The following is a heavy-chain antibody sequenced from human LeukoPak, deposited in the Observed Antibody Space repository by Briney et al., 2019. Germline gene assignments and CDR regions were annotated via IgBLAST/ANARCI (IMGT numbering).Heavy chain of an antibody. CDR1: GFTVNSNY. CDR3: ARGGSYPNDPFDI. V-gene: IGHV3-53*01. D-gene: IGHD1-26*01. Sequence: GGSLRLSCAASGFTVNSNYMIWVRQAPGKGLEWVSVIYGGGSTHYADSVEGRITISRDNSKNTLFLQVNSQRAEDTAVYYCARGGSYPNDPFDIWGQGTMVTV. CDR2: IYGGGST. J-gene: IGHJ3*02.